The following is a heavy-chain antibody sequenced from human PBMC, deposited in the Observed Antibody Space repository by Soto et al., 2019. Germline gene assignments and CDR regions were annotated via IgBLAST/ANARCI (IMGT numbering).Heavy chain of an antibody. Sequence: QLQLQESGPGLVKPSETLSLTCTVSGGSISSSSYYWGWIRQPPGKGLEWIGSIYYSGSTYYNPSLKSRVTISVDTSKNQFSLKLSSVTAADTAVYYCARQTGYYYDSSGYSSPGDFDYWGQGTLVTVSS. D-gene: IGHD3-22*01. V-gene: IGHV4-39*01. CDR1: GGSISSSSYY. CDR2: IYYSGST. J-gene: IGHJ4*02. CDR3: ARQTGYYYDSSGYSSPGDFDY.